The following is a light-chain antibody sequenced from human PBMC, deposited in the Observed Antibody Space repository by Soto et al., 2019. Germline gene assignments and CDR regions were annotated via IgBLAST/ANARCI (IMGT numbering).Light chain of an antibody. Sequence: AIRMTKSPTSFSASTGDRFTITCLASQGISSYLAWYQQKPGKAPKLLIYAASTLQSGVPSRFSGSGSGTDFTLTISCLQSEDFAPYYCQQDYSYPLTFGGGTKVDIK. CDR3: QQDYSYPLT. J-gene: IGKJ4*01. CDR1: QGISSY. CDR2: AAS. V-gene: IGKV1-8*01.